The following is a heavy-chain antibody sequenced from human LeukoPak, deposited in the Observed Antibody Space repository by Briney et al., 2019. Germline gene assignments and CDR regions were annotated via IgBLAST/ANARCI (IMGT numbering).Heavy chain of an antibody. D-gene: IGHD3-22*01. Sequence: SETLSLTCTVSGGSISSYYWSWIRQPPGKGPKWIGYVYSSGSTNYSPSLKGRVTISVDTSKNQFSLRLSSVTAADTAVYYCARDHYYNSSGYTFGYWGQGTLVTVSS. CDR2: VYSSGST. CDR1: GGSISSYY. J-gene: IGHJ4*02. V-gene: IGHV4-59*01. CDR3: ARDHYYNSSGYTFGY.